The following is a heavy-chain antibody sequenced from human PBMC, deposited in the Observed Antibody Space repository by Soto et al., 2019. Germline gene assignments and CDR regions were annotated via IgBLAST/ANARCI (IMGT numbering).Heavy chain of an antibody. CDR3: SRRGSGSDSDY. CDR1: GFTFSSYA. V-gene: IGHV3-23*01. CDR2: ISGSGDST. J-gene: IGHJ4*02. D-gene: IGHD1-26*01. Sequence: EVQLLESGGGLVQPGGSLRLSCAASGFTFSSYAMRWVRQAPVKGLEWVSAISGSGDSTYYADSVKDRFTISTDNSKNTLYPQMNSLKAEYTAVYYCSRRGSGSDSDYWGQGTLVTVSS.